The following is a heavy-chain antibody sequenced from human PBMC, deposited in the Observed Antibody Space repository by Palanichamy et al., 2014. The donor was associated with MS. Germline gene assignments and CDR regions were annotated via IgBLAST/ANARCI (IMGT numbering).Heavy chain of an antibody. CDR1: GGSMSSGGYF. Sequence: QLQLQESGPGLVRPSQTLSLTCIVSGGSMSSGGYFWNWIRQYPDKGLEWIGYIYYSGSTYYNPSLKNRVTISADMSKNHFSLTLTSVTAADTAVYYCATSAGIVIGPLDDWGQGTPVIVSP. D-gene: IGHD2/OR15-2a*01. CDR3: ATSAGIVIGPLDD. V-gene: IGHV4-31*03. J-gene: IGHJ4*02. CDR2: IYYSGST.